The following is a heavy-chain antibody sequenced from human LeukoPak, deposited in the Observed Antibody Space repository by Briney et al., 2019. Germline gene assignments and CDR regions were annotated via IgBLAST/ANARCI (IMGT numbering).Heavy chain of an antibody. V-gene: IGHV4-59*01. CDR2: IYYRGST. CDR1: DGSMTSYY. CDR3: ARGGHESPYYMDV. J-gene: IGHJ6*03. Sequence: SETLSLSCTVSDGSMTSYYWSWIRQPPGKELEWIGYIYYRGSTNYNPSLKSRVTISVDTSKKQFALKLSSVTAADTAVYFCARGGHESPYYMDVWGKGTTVTVSS.